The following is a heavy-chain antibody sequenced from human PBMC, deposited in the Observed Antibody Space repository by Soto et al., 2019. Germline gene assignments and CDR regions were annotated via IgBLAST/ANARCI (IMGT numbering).Heavy chain of an antibody. V-gene: IGHV3-23*01. Sequence: GGSLRLSCAASGFTFSSYAMTWVRQAPGKGLEWVSAISGSGGSTYYADSVKGRFTISRDNSKNTLYLQMNSLRAEDKAVYYCAKPLLRFGELFPIDYWGQGTLVTSPQ. J-gene: IGHJ4*02. D-gene: IGHD3-10*01. CDR1: GFTFSSYA. CDR2: ISGSGGST. CDR3: AKPLLRFGELFPIDY.